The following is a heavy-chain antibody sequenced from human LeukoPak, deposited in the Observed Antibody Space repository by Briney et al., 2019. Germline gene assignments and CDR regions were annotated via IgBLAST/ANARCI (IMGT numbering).Heavy chain of an antibody. Sequence: SETLSLTCAVYGGSFSGYYWSWIRQPPGKGLEWIGEINQSGSTNYNPSLKSRVTISVDTSKNQFSLKLSSVTAADTAVYYCARMTTVTTSYYYGMDVWGQGTTVTVSS. J-gene: IGHJ6*02. D-gene: IGHD4-17*01. CDR2: INQSGST. CDR1: GGSFSGYY. V-gene: IGHV4-34*01. CDR3: ARMTTVTTSYYYGMDV.